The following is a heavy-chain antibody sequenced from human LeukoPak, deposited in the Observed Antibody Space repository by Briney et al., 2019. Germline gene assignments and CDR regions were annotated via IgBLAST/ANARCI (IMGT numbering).Heavy chain of an antibody. CDR2: IYYSGST. V-gene: IGHV4-34*09. J-gene: IGHJ6*02. D-gene: IGHD3-22*01. Sequence: PSETLSLTCAVYGGSFSGYYWSWIRQPPGKGLEWIGYIYYSGSTYYNPSLKSRVTISVDTSKNQFSLKLSSVTAAVTAVYYCARVVRYYYDSSDGMDVWGQGATVTVSS. CDR3: ARVVRYYYDSSDGMDV. CDR1: GGSFSGYY.